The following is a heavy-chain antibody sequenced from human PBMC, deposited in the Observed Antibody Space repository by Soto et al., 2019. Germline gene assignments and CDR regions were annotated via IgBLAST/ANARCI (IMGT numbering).Heavy chain of an antibody. J-gene: IGHJ3*02. CDR1: GYTFNFYG. CDR3: ARTPRSYYDSSGDDAFDI. D-gene: IGHD3-22*01. CDR2: ISGFNGNT. Sequence: ASVKVSCKASGYTFNFYGITWVRQAPGQGLEWMGWISGFNGNTNYAADLQGRVTMTTDTSTSTAYMELRGLRSDDTAVYYCARTPRSYYDSSGDDAFDIWGQGTMVTVSS. V-gene: IGHV1-18*01.